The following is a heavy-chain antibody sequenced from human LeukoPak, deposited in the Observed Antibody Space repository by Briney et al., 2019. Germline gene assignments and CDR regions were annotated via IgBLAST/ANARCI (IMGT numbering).Heavy chain of an antibody. CDR3: ARGLEWGDGFDI. V-gene: IGHV4-4*02. D-gene: IGHD1-1*01. J-gene: IGHJ3*02. CDR2: IYHSGST. Sequence: PSGTLSLTCAVSGGSISSSNWWSWVRQPPGKGLEWIGEIYHSGSTNYNPSLKSRVTISVDTSKNHFSLKLTSVTAADTAVYYCARGLEWGDGFDIWGQGTMVTVSP. CDR1: GGSISSSNW.